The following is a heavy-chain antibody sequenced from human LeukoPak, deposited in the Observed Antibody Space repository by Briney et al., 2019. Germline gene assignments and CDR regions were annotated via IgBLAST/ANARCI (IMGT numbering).Heavy chain of an antibody. V-gene: IGHV3-30*02. Sequence: GGSLRLSCGASGFRFNDYGMHWVRQAPGKGLEWVAFIRYDESDKYYADSVKGRFTISRDNSKNTLTLQMNSLKTEDTSIYFCAKGAWAADGPMGNNFASWGQGTLVTVSS. CDR3: AKGAWAADGPMGNNFAS. CDR1: GFRFNDYG. CDR2: IRYDESDK. J-gene: IGHJ4*02. D-gene: IGHD6-13*01.